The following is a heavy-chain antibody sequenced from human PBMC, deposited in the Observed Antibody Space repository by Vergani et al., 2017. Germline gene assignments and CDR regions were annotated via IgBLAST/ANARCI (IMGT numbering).Heavy chain of an antibody. J-gene: IGHJ4*02. CDR3: ARGYSGSYYEGDDFDY. V-gene: IGHV1-69*02. CDR2: VIPHLEIT. D-gene: IGHD1-26*01. CDR1: GGTFGSHT. Sequence: QVQLEQSGAEVKKPGSSVTVSCRASGGTFGSHTISWVRQAPGQGLEWVGRVIPHLEITTLAQHLQGRVIITADKSTDTAYMELRSLRSDDTAVYYCARGYSGSYYEGDDFDYWGQGTLVTVSS.